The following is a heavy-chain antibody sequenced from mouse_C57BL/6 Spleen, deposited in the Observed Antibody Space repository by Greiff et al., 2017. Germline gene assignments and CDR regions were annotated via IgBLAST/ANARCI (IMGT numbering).Heavy chain of an antibody. CDR3: TRGHYYGSSYLDY. Sequence: QVQLQQSGAELVRPGASVTLSCKASGYTFTDYEMHWVKQTPVHGLEWIGAIDPEPGGTAYNQKFKGKAILTADKSSSTAYMELRSLTSEDSAVYYCTRGHYYGSSYLDYWGQGTTLTVSS. CDR2: IDPEPGGT. D-gene: IGHD1-1*01. V-gene: IGHV1-15*01. J-gene: IGHJ2*01. CDR1: GYTFTDYE.